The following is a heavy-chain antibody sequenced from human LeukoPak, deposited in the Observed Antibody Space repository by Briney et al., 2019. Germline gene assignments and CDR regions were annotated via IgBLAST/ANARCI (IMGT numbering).Heavy chain of an antibody. CDR1: GFTFSIYA. D-gene: IGHD3-10*01. CDR2: ISYDGSNK. J-gene: IGHJ3*02. Sequence: GGSLRLSCAASGFTFSIYAMHWVRQAPGKGLEWVAVISYDGSNKYYADSVKGRFTISRDNSKNTLYLQMNSLRAEDTAVYYRATELLWFGESSLLRFDIWGQGTMVTVSS. CDR3: ATELLWFGESSLLRFDI. V-gene: IGHV3-30*04.